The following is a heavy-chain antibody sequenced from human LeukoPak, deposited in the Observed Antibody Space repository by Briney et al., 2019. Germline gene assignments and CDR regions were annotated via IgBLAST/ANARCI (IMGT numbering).Heavy chain of an antibody. J-gene: IGHJ5*02. CDR3: ARDSGTTGEVRFDP. CDR2: MYSSGS. D-gene: IGHD3-10*01. V-gene: IGHV4-4*07. CDR1: GGSISSYY. Sequence: SETLSLTCTVSGGSISSYYLSWIRQTAGKGLEWIGRMYSSGSNYNPSLKSRVTMSIDTSTNQLSLKLSSVTAADTAVYYCARDSGTTGEVRFDPWGQGTLVTVSS.